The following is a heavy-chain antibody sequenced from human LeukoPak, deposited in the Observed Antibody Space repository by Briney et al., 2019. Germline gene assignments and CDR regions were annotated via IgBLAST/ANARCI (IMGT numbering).Heavy chain of an antibody. CDR3: AGVDTAIGAFDI. CDR1: GGSISSYY. D-gene: IGHD5-18*01. CDR2: IYNSGST. Sequence: SETLSLTCTVSGGSISSYYWSWIRQPAGKGLEWIGRIYNSGSTNYNPSLKSRVTMSVDTSKNQFSLKLSSVTAADTAVYYCAGVDTAIGAFDIWGQGTMVTVSS. J-gene: IGHJ3*02. V-gene: IGHV4-4*07.